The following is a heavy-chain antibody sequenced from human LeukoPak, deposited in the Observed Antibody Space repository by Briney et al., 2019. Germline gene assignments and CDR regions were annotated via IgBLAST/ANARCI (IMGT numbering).Heavy chain of an antibody. V-gene: IGHV4-59*11. CDR2: ISNSGST. J-gene: IGHJ6*03. CDR1: GGSISSHY. Sequence: ASETLSLTCTVSGGSISSHYWTWIRQSPVKGLEWIGDISNSGSTSYNPSLKSRVTISIDTSKNQFSLKLSFVTAADTAVYYCGRNALVGYFSYYYMDVWGKGTTVTVSS. D-gene: IGHD2-15*01. CDR3: GRNALVGYFSYYYMDV.